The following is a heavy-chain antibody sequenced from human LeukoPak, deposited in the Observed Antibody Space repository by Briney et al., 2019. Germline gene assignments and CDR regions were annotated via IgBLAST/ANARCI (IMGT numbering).Heavy chain of an antibody. CDR2: VSYDGSNK. V-gene: IGHV3-30*03. D-gene: IGHD6-13*01. Sequence: KPGGSLRLSCAASGFTFSSYGMHWVRQAPGKGLEWVAVVSYDGSNKYYADSVKGRFTISRDNSKNTLYLQMNSLRAEDTAVYYCVGSSSWYPNDAFDIWGQGTMVTVSS. CDR3: VGSSSWYPNDAFDI. CDR1: GFTFSSYG. J-gene: IGHJ3*02.